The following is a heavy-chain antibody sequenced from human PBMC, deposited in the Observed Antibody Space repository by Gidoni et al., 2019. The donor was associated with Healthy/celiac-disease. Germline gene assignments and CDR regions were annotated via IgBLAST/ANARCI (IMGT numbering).Heavy chain of an antibody. D-gene: IGHD2-15*01. CDR3: AKDWGGCYLCGMDV. Sequence: EVQLLESGGGLVQPGGSLRLSCAASGFTFSRYAMSWVRQAPGKGLEWVSAISGSGGSTYYADSVKGRFTISRDNSKNTLYLQMNSLRAEDTAVYYCAKDWGGCYLCGMDVWGQGTTVTVSS. J-gene: IGHJ6*02. V-gene: IGHV3-23*01. CDR1: GFTFSRYA. CDR2: ISGSGGST.